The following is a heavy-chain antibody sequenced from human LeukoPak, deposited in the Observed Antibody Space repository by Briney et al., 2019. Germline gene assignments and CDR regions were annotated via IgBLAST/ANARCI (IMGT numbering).Heavy chain of an antibody. CDR3: AKAWALTYLGGVDS. J-gene: IGHJ4*02. D-gene: IGHD2-21*02. V-gene: IGHV3-23*01. CDR2: LSGTGGNT. Sequence: GGCLRLSCAASAFTFSSYAMAWARQAPGKGLEWVSTLSGTGGNTYYADSVRGRFTISRDNSKNTLYLQMNSLRAEDTAVYYCAKAWALTYLGGVDSWGQGTLVTDSS. CDR1: AFTFSSYA.